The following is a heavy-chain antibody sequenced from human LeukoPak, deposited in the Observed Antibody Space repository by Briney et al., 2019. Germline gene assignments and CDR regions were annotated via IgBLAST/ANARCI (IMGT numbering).Heavy chain of an antibody. Sequence: GGSLRLSCAASGFTFTIFWMSWVRQAPGKGLEWVANINGDGSDRYYMDSLKGRFTISRDNAKNSLYLQMNSLRAEDTAIYYCAIAYGLDVWGQGTTVTVSS. CDR3: AIAYGLDV. CDR1: GFTFTIFW. V-gene: IGHV3-7*03. J-gene: IGHJ6*02. CDR2: INGDGSDR.